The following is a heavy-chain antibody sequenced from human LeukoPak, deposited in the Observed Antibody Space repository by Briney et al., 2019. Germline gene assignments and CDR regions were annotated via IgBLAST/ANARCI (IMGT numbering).Heavy chain of an antibody. V-gene: IGHV4-31*03. D-gene: IGHD2-15*01. CDR2: IYYSGST. CDR1: GGSISSGGYY. CDR3: ARVLGYCSGGSCYSRSNWFDP. J-gene: IGHJ5*02. Sequence: PSETLSLTCTVSGGSISSGGYYWSWIRQHPGKGLEWIGYIYYSGSTYYNPSLKSRVTISVDTSKNQFSLKLSSVTAADTAVYYCARVLGYCSGGSCYSRSNWFDPWGQGTLVTVSS.